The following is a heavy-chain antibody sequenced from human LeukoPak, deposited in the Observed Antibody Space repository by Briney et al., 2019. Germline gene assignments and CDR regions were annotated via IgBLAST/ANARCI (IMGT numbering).Heavy chain of an antibody. Sequence: SETLSLTCTVSGGSISSSKYYWGWIRQPPGKGLEWIGSIYYSGSTYYSPSLKSRVTISVDTSKNQFSLKLSSVTAADTAVYYCARAVGYYYPMDVWGKGTTVTISS. CDR1: GGSISSSKYY. CDR3: ARAVGYYYPMDV. V-gene: IGHV4-39*07. CDR2: IYYSGST. D-gene: IGHD3-22*01. J-gene: IGHJ6*04.